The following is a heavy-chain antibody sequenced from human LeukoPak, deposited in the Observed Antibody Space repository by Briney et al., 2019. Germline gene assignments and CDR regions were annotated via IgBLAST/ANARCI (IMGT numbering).Heavy chain of an antibody. Sequence: GASAKVSCKASGYTSNSYYMHWVRQAPGQGLEWMGIINPSGGSTSYAQKFQGRVTMTRDTSTSTVYMELSSLRSEDTAVYYCARESYGEEDNWGQGTLVTVSS. CDR1: GYTSNSYY. D-gene: IGHD4-17*01. J-gene: IGHJ4*02. V-gene: IGHV1-46*02. CDR3: ARESYGEEDN. CDR2: INPSGGST.